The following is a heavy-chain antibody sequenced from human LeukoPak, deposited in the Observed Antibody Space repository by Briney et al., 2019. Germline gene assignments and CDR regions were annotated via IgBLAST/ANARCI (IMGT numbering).Heavy chain of an antibody. V-gene: IGHV4-59*01. J-gene: IGHJ5*02. D-gene: IGHD3-10*01. CDR3: ARGGEYLPKNWFDP. CDR2: IYYSGST. Sequence: SETLSLTCTVSGGSISSYYWSWIRQPPGKGLEWIGYIYYSGSTNYNPSLKSRVTISVDTSKNQFSLKLSSVTAADTAVYYCARGGEYLPKNWFDPWGQGTLVTVSS. CDR1: GGSISSYY.